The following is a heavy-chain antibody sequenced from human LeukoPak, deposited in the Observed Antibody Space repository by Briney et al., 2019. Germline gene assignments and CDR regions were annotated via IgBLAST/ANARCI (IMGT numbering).Heavy chain of an antibody. V-gene: IGHV4-38-2*02. D-gene: IGHD6-19*01. CDR1: GYSISMGYH. J-gene: IGHJ4*02. CDR2: IYHTGST. CDR3: VRDEVVAGTIDY. Sequence: SETLSLTCADSGYSISMGYHWGWIRQPPGNALDWIGSIYHTGSTYYNPSLKSRVTISVDTSKNQFFLKLSSVTAADTALYYCVRDEVVAGTIDYWGQGILVTVSS.